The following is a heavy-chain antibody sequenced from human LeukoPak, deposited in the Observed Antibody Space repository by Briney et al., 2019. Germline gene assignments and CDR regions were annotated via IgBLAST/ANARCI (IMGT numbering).Heavy chain of an antibody. CDR2: ISYDGSNK. Sequence: PGRSLRLSCAASGFTFSSYAMHWVRQAPGKGLEWLAVISYDGSNKHYADSVKGRFTISRDNSKNTLYLQMNSLRAEDTAVYYCAKCDSGSYYGTAFDIWGQGTMVTVSS. V-gene: IGHV3-30*18. D-gene: IGHD1-26*01. CDR1: GFTFSSYA. CDR3: AKCDSGSYYGTAFDI. J-gene: IGHJ3*02.